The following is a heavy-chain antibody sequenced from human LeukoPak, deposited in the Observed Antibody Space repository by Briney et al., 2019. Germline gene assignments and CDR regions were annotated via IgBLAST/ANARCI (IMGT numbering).Heavy chain of an antibody. CDR2: IWYDGSNK. Sequence: PGRSLRLSCAASGFTFSSYGMHWVRQAPGKGLEWVAVIWYDGSNKYYADSVKGRFTISRDNSKNSLYLQMNSLRAEDTAVYYCARPSPVRKAFDIWGQGTMVTVSS. J-gene: IGHJ3*02. CDR3: ARPSPVRKAFDI. D-gene: IGHD3-10*01. CDR1: GFTFSSYG. V-gene: IGHV3-33*01.